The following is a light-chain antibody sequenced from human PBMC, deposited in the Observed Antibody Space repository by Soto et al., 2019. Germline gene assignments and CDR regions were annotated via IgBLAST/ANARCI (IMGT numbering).Light chain of an antibody. J-gene: IGLJ3*02. CDR2: RNN. V-gene: IGLV1-47*01. Sequence: HSVLTQPPSASGTPGQRVTISCSGSSSNIGSNYVYWYQQLPGTAPKLLIYRNNQRPSGVPDRFSGSKSGTSASLAISGLRSEDEADYYCAAWDDSLSAWVFGGGTKLNRP. CDR1: SSNIGSNY. CDR3: AAWDDSLSAWV.